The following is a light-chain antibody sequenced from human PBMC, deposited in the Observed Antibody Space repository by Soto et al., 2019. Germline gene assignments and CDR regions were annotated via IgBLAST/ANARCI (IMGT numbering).Light chain of an antibody. J-gene: IGKJ1*01. CDR3: QQYNNWPPRT. V-gene: IGKV3-15*01. Sequence: EIVMTQSPATLSVSPGERATLSCRASQSVRSNLAWYQQKPGQAPRLLIYGASTRATGIPARFSGSGSGTEFTLTISSLQCEDFAVYYCQQYNNWPPRTFGQGTKVEIK. CDR2: GAS. CDR1: QSVRSN.